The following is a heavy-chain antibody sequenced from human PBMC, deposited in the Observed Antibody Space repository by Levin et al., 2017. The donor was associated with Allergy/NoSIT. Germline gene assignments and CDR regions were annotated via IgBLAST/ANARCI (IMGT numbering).Heavy chain of an antibody. V-gene: IGHV3-21*01. J-gene: IGHJ5*02. D-gene: IGHD7-27*01. CDR3: ARVAGDGLYNWFDP. CDR1: GFTFSNYS. CDR2: ISSSGSYI. Sequence: GGSLRLSCAASGFTFSNYSMDWVRQAPGKGLEWVSSISSSGSYIYYADSLKGRFTISRANAKNSLYLHMNSLRAEDTAVYYCARVAGDGLYNWFDPWGQGTLVTVSS.